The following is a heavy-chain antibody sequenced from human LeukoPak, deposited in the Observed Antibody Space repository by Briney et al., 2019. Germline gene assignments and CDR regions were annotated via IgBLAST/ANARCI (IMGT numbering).Heavy chain of an antibody. CDR1: GVTFSSYT. CDR3: AKGYCSGGSCYSGPHYFDY. V-gene: IGHV3-21*01. D-gene: IGHD2-15*01. Sequence: VGSLRLSCAASGVTFSSYTMSWGRQAPGKGLEWGSSISSSSSYINYADSVKGRFTISRDNARNSLYTQMNSLRAEDTAVYYCAKGYCSGGSCYSGPHYFDYWGAGALVTVSS. J-gene: IGHJ4*02. CDR2: ISSSSSYI.